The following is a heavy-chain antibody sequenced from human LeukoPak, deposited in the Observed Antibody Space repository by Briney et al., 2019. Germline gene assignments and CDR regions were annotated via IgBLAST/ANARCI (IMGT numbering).Heavy chain of an antibody. CDR1: GFTFSTYA. CDR2: ISITSSHI. Sequence: PGGSLRLSCAASGFTFSTYAMNWVRQAAGKGLEWVSSISITSSHIYYAASVRGRFTISRDNAKNSLNLQMDSLRAEDTALYYCARGDTSLQRNDALDIWGQGTMVSVSS. J-gene: IGHJ3*02. V-gene: IGHV3-21*01. D-gene: IGHD2/OR15-2a*01. CDR3: ARGDTSLQRNDALDI.